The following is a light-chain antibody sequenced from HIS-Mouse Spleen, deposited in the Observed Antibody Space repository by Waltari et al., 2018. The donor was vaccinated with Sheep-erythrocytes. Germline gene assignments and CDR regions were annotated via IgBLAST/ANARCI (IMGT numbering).Light chain of an antibody. V-gene: IGLV2-23*01. CDR2: EGS. J-gene: IGLJ3*02. Sequence: QSALTQPASVSGSPGQSITISCTGTRSDVGSYNLVSWYQQHPGKAPKLMIYEGSKRPSGVSKRFSGSKSGNTASLTISGLQAEDEADYYCCSYAGSSTPWVFGGGTKLTFL. CDR1: RSDVGSYNL. CDR3: CSYAGSSTPWV.